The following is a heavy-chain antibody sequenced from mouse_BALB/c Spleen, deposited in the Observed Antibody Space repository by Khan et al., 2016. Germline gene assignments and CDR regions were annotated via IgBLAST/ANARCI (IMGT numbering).Heavy chain of an antibody. Sequence: EVELVESGGGLVQPGGSLKLSCATSGFTFSDYYMYWVRQTPEKRLEWVAYISNGGGSTYYPDTVQGRFTISRDNAKNTLYLQMSRLKSEDTAMYYCARHGYGGSSGFAYWGQGTLVTVSA. CDR3: ARHGYGGSSGFAY. V-gene: IGHV5-12*02. D-gene: IGHD1-1*01. CDR2: ISNGGGST. CDR1: GFTFSDYY. J-gene: IGHJ3*01.